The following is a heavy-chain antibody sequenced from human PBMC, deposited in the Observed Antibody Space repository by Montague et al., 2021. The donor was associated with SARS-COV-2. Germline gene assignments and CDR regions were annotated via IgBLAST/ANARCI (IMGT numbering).Heavy chain of an antibody. CDR2: RYQNGAT. J-gene: IGHJ4*02. CDR3: ARSGVGIFDFSYFDS. Sequence: SETLSLTCSVSGLSINSGYYWGWIRQTPGKGLEWIGSRYQNGATYYSPSLKRPVTILLDTSKNQFSLSLTSVTAADTAVYYCARSGVGIFDFSYFDSWGQGSLVIVSS. V-gene: IGHV4-38-2*02. CDR1: GLSINSGYY. D-gene: IGHD3-3*01.